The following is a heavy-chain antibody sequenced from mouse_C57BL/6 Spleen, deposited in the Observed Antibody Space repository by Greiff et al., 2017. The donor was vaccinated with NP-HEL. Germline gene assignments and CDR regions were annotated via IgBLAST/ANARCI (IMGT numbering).Heavy chain of an antibody. CDR2: IYPGSGST. CDR3: ARKGQLRLYFDY. V-gene: IGHV1-55*01. CDR1: GYTFTSYW. J-gene: IGHJ2*01. Sequence: QVQLQQSGAELVKPGASVKMSCKASGYTFTSYWITWVKQRPGQGLEWIGDIYPGSGSTNYNEKFKSKATLTVDTSSSTAYMQLSSLTSEDSAVYYCARKGQLRLYFDYWGQGTTLTVSS. D-gene: IGHD3-2*02.